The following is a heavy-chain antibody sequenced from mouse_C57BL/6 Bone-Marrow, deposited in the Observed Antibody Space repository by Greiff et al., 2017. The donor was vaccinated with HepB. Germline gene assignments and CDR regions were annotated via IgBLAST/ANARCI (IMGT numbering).Heavy chain of an antibody. Sequence: DVQLQESGPGLAKPSQTLSLTCSVPGYSITSDSWNWIRKFPGNKLEYMGYISYSGSTYYNPSLKSRISITRDTSKNQYYLQLNSVTTEDTATYYCARIYYDYDEYAMDYWGQGTSVTVSS. CDR3: ARIYYDYDEYAMDY. V-gene: IGHV3-8*01. D-gene: IGHD2-4*01. CDR2: ISYSGST. CDR1: GYSITSDS. J-gene: IGHJ4*01.